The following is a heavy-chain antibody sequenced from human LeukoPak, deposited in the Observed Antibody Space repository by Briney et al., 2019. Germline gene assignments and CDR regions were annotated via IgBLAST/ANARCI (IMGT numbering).Heavy chain of an antibody. CDR2: IYSSGST. V-gene: IGHV4-39*07. D-gene: IGHD6-19*01. Sequence: SETLSLTCSVSGGSISSSSYYWGWIRQPPGKGLEGIGSIYSSGSTYYNPSLKRRVPISVDTSKNQFSLKLSSMTAADTAVYYCARPPGIAVASYYYYYGMDVWGQGTTVIVSS. CDR1: GGSISSSSYY. CDR3: ARPPGIAVASYYYYYGMDV. J-gene: IGHJ6*02.